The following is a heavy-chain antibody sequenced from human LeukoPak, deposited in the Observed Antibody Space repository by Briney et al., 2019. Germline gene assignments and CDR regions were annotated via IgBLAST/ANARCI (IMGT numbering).Heavy chain of an antibody. Sequence: ASVKVSCKASGYTFTGYYMHWVRQAPGQGLEWMGWINPNSGGTNYAQKFQGRVTMTRDTSISTAYMELSRLRSDDTAVYYCASSIAVAGTPSVSYWGQGTLVTVSS. V-gene: IGHV1-2*02. CDR2: INPNSGGT. J-gene: IGHJ4*02. CDR1: GYTFTGYY. D-gene: IGHD6-19*01. CDR3: ASSIAVAGTPSVSY.